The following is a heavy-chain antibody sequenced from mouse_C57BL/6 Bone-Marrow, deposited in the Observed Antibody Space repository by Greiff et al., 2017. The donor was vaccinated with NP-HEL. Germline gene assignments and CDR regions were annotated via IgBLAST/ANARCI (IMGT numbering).Heavy chain of an antibody. D-gene: IGHD1-1*01. CDR3: ARGITTVVATWYWYFDV. Sequence: VQLQQSGPGLVQPSPSLSITCTVSGFSLTSYGVHWVRQSPGKGLEWLGVIWSGGSTAYNAAFISRLGISKDNSKSQVFFKMNSLQADDTAIYYCARGITTVVATWYWYFDVWGTGTTVTVSS. CDR1: GFSLTSYG. V-gene: IGHV2-2*01. J-gene: IGHJ1*03. CDR2: IWSGGST.